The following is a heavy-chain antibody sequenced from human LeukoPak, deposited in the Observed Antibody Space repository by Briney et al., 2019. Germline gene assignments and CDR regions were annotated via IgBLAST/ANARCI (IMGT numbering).Heavy chain of an antibody. Sequence: PSETLSLTCTVSGGSISGSNWWSWVRQSPGKGLEWIGEIYHSGNTNYNPSLKSRVTISVDKFKNQFSLKLSSVIAADTAVYYCARVVGSGSYYNAYDYWGQGSLVTVSS. J-gene: IGHJ4*02. V-gene: IGHV4-4*02. CDR2: IYHSGNT. D-gene: IGHD3-10*01. CDR1: GGSISGSNW. CDR3: ARVVGSGSYYNAYDY.